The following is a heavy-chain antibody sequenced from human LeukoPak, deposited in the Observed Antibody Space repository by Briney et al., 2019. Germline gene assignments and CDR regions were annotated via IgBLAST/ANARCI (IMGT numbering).Heavy chain of an antibody. CDR3: APYPVAGLAY. Sequence: PGGSLRLSCAASGFTFSSYGMHWVRQAPAKVLGWVAFLRYDGSNKYYADSVKDRFTISRDNSKNTLYLQMNSLRAEDTAVYYCAPYPVAGLAYWGQGTLVTVSS. CDR1: GFTFSSYG. CDR2: LRYDGSNK. V-gene: IGHV3-30*02. D-gene: IGHD6-19*01. J-gene: IGHJ4*02.